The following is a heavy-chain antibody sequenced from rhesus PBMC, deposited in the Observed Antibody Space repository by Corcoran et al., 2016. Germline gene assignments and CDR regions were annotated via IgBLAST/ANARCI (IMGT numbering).Heavy chain of an antibody. D-gene: IGHD6-37*01. CDR2: IYGSGGST. V-gene: IGHV4S2*01. J-gene: IGHJ4*01. Sequence: QVQLQESGPGLVKPSETLPLTCAVSGASISSNYWSWIRQAPGKGLGWIGRIYGSGGSTTSNPSLKSRVTISIDTSKNQFSLKLSSVTAADTAVYYCAREGRYSGRRFDYWGQGVLVTVSS. CDR1: GASISSNY. CDR3: AREGRYSGRRFDY.